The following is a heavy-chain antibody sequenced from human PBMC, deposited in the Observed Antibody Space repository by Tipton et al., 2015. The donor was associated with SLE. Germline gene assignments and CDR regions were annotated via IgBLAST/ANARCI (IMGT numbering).Heavy chain of an antibody. V-gene: IGHV4-34*01. J-gene: IGHJ4*02. CDR2: INHSGST. CDR3: ARRGIAAAGVDY. CDR1: GGSFSCYY. Sequence: TLSLTCAVYGGSFSCYYWSWIRQPPGKGLEWIGEINHSGSTNYNPSLKSRVTISVDTSKSQFSLRLSSVTAADTAVYYCARRGIAAAGVDYWGQGTLVTVSS. D-gene: IGHD6-13*01.